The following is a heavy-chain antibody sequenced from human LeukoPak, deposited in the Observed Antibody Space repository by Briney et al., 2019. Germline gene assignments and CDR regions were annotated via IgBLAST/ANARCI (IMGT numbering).Heavy chain of an antibody. CDR1: GFTFSSYA. Sequence: PGGSLRLSCAASGFTFSSYAMSWVRQAPGQGLEWMGRIIPVLGVSNFAQKFQGRVTITADKSTNTAHMELSRLESGDTAVYYCTRERVYAPDPSSYHRDAFDIWGQGTVVIVSS. CDR3: TRERVYAPDPSSYHRDAFDI. J-gene: IGHJ3*02. D-gene: IGHD3-16*02. V-gene: IGHV1-69*04. CDR2: IIPVLGVS.